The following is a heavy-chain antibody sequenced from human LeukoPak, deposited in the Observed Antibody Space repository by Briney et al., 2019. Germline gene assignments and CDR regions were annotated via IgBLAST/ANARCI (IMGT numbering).Heavy chain of an antibody. Sequence: GGSLRLSCAASGLTFSSYAMHWVRQAPGKGLEWVAVISYDGSNKYYADSVKGRLTISRDNFKNTLYLQMNSLRAEDTAVYYCAKDRDRTYYYYYMDVWGKGTTVTISS. J-gene: IGHJ6*03. D-gene: IGHD3-16*02. CDR2: ISYDGSNK. CDR3: AKDRDRTYYYYYMDV. V-gene: IGHV3-30*04. CDR1: GLTFSSYA.